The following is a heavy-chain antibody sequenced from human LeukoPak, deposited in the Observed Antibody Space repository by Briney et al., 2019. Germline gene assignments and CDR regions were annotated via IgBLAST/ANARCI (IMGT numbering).Heavy chain of an antibody. CDR3: AKWGDYDILTGYYDPDY. CDR1: GFTVTNYA. J-gene: IGHJ4*02. CDR2: ISGRDDST. D-gene: IGHD3-9*01. Sequence: GGSLRLSCAASGFTVTNYAMYWVRQAPGKGLEWVSAISGRDDSTYYADSVKGRFTISRDTSKNTLFLQTNCLRAEDTAVYYCAKWGDYDILTGYYDPDYWGQGTLVTVSS. V-gene: IGHV3-23*01.